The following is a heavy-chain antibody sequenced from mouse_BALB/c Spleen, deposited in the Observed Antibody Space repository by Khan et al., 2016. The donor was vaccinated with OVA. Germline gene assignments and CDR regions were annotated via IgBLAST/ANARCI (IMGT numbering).Heavy chain of an antibody. CDR2: IDPFSGGT. J-gene: IGHJ3*01. CDR3: TRHGYVAWFTY. Sequence: EVQLQQSGPDLMKPGASVKISCKASGYSFTSYYIHWVMQTHGKSLEWIGYIDPFSGGTTYNQKFKGKATLTVDKSSSTAYIHLSNLTFEDSAVYFCTRHGYVAWFTYWGQGTLVTVSA. V-gene: IGHV1S135*01. D-gene: IGHD2-2*01. CDR1: GYSFTSYY.